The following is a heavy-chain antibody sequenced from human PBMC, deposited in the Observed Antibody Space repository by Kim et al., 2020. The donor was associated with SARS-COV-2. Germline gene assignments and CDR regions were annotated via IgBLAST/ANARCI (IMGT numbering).Heavy chain of an antibody. CDR1: GGSISSSSYY. V-gene: IGHV4-39*01. Sequence: SETLSLTCTVSGGSISSSSYYWGWIRQPPGKGLEWIGSIYYSGSTYYNPSLKSRVTISVDTSKNQFSLKLSSVTAADTAVYYCARHGGVTENNWFDPWGQGTLVTVSS. CDR2: IYYSGST. J-gene: IGHJ5*02. D-gene: IGHD2-8*02. CDR3: ARHGGVTENNWFDP.